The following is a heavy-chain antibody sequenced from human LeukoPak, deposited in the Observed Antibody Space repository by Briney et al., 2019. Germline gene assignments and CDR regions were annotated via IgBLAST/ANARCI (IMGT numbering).Heavy chain of an antibody. CDR2: GSDVGGT. V-gene: IGHV4-39*07. Sequence: SETLSLTCTVSGGSISSGDYYWSWIRQPPGKGLEWIGEGSDVGGTKYNPSLKSRVTISADTSKNQFSLKLSSVTAADTAVYYCAQNGQSGFSFDPWGQGTLVTVSS. D-gene: IGHD2-8*01. CDR3: AQNGQSGFSFDP. CDR1: GGSISSGDYY. J-gene: IGHJ5*02.